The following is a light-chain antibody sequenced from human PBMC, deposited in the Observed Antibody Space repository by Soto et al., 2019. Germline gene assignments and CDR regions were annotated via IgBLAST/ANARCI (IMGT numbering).Light chain of an antibody. CDR2: NVS. V-gene: IGLV2-14*03. CDR1: SSDVGGYDY. J-gene: IGLJ2*01. Sequence: HSALTQPASVSGSPGQSITISCTGTSSDVGGYDYVSWYQQHPGKAPKLVIYNVSNRPSGISNRFSGSKSGNTASLTISGLQAEDEADYYCSSYTSISTVVFGGGTKLTVL. CDR3: SSYTSISTVV.